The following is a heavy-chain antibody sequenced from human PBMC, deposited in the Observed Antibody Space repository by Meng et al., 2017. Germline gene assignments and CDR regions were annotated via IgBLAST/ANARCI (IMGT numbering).Heavy chain of an antibody. CDR2: ISAYNGNT. CDR1: GYTSNSYG. V-gene: IGHV1-18*01. CDR3: ARGTNDFWATEPNYHVDY. J-gene: IGHJ4*02. D-gene: IGHD3/OR15-3a*01. Sequence: HVQQAQPSAEVRKPRVSVKVTCKASGYTSNSYGISSVRHARGQGIEWMGWISAYNGNTNYAQKLQCRVTTTTITSTSTAYMALRSLRSDDTAVYYCARGTNDFWATEPNYHVDYWGQGTLVTVSS.